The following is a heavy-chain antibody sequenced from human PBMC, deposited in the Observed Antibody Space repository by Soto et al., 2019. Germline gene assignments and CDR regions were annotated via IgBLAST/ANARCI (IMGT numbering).Heavy chain of an antibody. Sequence: SETPSLTCAVSGGPISRSNCLRWARQPTGRGLEGIGEIWHSGSTNYNPSRKSRVTISVDKPKNQFSLKLSSVTAADTAVYYCARVGGGYSGYVFGLGYNWFDPRGQGTLVTVSS. CDR2: IWHSGST. CDR1: GGPISRSNC. D-gene: IGHD5-12*01. J-gene: IGHJ5*02. CDR3: ARVGGGYSGYVFGLGYNWFDP. V-gene: IGHV4-4*02.